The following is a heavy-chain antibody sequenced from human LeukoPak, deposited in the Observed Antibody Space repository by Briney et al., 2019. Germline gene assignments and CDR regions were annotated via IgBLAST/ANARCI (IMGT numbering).Heavy chain of an antibody. CDR1: GGSISSYY. Sequence: SETLSLTCTVSGGSISSYYWSWIRQPPGKGLEWIGYIYCSGSTNYNPSLKSRVTISVDTSKNQFSLKLSSVTAADTAVYYCARGGSSGWYLCMDVWGQGTTVTVSS. CDR2: IYCSGST. D-gene: IGHD6-19*01. J-gene: IGHJ6*02. V-gene: IGHV4-59*01. CDR3: ARGGSSGWYLCMDV.